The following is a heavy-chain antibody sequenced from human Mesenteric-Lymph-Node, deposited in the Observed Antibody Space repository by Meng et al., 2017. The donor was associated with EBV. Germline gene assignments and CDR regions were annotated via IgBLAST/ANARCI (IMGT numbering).Heavy chain of an antibody. CDR1: GYIFTTYT. V-gene: IGHV1-3*04. Sequence: GLLVHSVDGVKKPGASVKVSFNASGYIFTTYTMHWVRQAPGQRLEWMGWISTGNGNTKFSQKFQGRVTIARDTSASTAYMELSSLRSEDTAIYYCARSGSYYGIDYWGQGTLVTVSS. J-gene: IGHJ4*02. D-gene: IGHD1-26*01. CDR3: ARSGSYYGIDY. CDR2: ISTGNGNT.